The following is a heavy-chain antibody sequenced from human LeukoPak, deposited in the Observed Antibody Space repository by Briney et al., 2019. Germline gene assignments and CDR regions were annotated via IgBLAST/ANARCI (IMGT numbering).Heavy chain of an antibody. J-gene: IGHJ5*02. CDR1: DLPVRSNY. Sequence: GGSLRLSCAASDLPVRSNYMSWVRQAPGKGLECVSYISRDSSTTYAASVKGRFTTSRDNSGNTLYLQTNNLKTEDTAVYYCRVCGGDCSLIDTWGQGTLVTVSS. V-gene: IGHV3-53*01. D-gene: IGHD2-21*02. CDR3: RVCGGDCSLIDT. CDR2: ISRDSST.